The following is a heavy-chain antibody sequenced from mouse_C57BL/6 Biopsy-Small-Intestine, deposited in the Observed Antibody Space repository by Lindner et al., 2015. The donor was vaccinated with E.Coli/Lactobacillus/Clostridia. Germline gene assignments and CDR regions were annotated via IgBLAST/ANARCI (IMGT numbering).Heavy chain of an antibody. J-gene: IGHJ2*01. Sequence: VQLQESGPELVKPGAFSEDILQGFCLLIHWLLHELGEAKYLKRDLEWIGEINHTTGSTSYNQKFKAKATLTVDKSSRTAYMQLMSLTSEDSAVYYCSYGNYFWGQGTTLTVSS. V-gene: IGHV1-42*01. CDR2: INHTTGST. D-gene: IGHD2-1*01. CDR1: LLIHWLL. CDR3: SYGNYF.